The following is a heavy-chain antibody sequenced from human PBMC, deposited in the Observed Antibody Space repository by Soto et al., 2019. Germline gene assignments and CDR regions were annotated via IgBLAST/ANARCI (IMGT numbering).Heavy chain of an antibody. CDR2: INHSGST. V-gene: IGHV4-34*01. CDR1: GGSFSGYY. J-gene: IGHJ4*02. Sequence: QVQLQQWGAGLLKPSETLSLTCAVYGGSFSGYYWSWIRQPPGKGLEWIGEINHSGSTNYNPSLKSRVTISVDTSKNQFSLKLSSVTAADTAVYYCARRGPRLSGSYAGGDYWGQGTLVTVSS. CDR3: ARRGPRLSGSYAGGDY. D-gene: IGHD1-26*01.